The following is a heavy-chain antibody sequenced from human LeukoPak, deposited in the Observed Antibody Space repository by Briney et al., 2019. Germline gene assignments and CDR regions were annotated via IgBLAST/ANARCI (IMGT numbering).Heavy chain of an antibody. Sequence: PSETLSLTCAVSGGSISSSNWWSWVRQPPGKGLEWIGEIYHSGSTNYNPSLKSRVTISVDKSKNQFSLKLSSVTAADTAVYLCATDSPNIVVIPTGATYFYSMDVWGQGTTVTVSS. V-gene: IGHV4-4*02. D-gene: IGHD2-15*01. CDR1: GGSISSSNW. CDR2: IYHSGST. J-gene: IGHJ6*02. CDR3: ATDSPNIVVIPTGATYFYSMDV.